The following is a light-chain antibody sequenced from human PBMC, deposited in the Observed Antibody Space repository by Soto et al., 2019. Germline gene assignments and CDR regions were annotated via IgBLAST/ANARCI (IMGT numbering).Light chain of an antibody. Sequence: EIVLTQSPATLSLSPGERATLSCRASQSVSSNLAWYQQKPGQAPRLLIYGASTRATGIPARFNGSGSGTEFTLTISSLQSEDFAVYYCQQYNNWPWTFGQGTKVDIK. CDR2: GAS. CDR3: QQYNNWPWT. V-gene: IGKV3-15*01. CDR1: QSVSSN. J-gene: IGKJ1*01.